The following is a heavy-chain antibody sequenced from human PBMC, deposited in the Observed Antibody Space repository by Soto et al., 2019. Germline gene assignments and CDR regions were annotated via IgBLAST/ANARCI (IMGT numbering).Heavy chain of an antibody. Sequence: ASVEVSCKASGYTFTSYGISWVRQAPGQGLEWMGWISAYNGNTNYAQKFQGRVTMTRDTSTSTAYMELSRLTSDDTAVYYCARDMAVAGTSVFDCWGQGNLVTVSS. CDR3: ARDMAVAGTSVFDC. CDR1: GYTFTSYG. J-gene: IGHJ5*01. CDR2: ISAYNGNT. D-gene: IGHD6-19*01. V-gene: IGHV1-18*01.